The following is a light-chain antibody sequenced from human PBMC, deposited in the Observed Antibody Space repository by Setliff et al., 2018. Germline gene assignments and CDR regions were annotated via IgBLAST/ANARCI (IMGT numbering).Light chain of an antibody. J-gene: IGLJ1*01. V-gene: IGLV2-8*01. CDR1: SSDIGAYNF. CDR3: CSYADTYIAV. CDR2: EVT. Sequence: QSVLTQPPSASGSPGQSLTISCTGTSSDIGAYNFVSWYQQHPGKAPRLIIYEVTKRPSGVPDRFSGSKSGNTASLTISGLQAEDEADYSCCSYADTYIAVFGTGTKGPVL.